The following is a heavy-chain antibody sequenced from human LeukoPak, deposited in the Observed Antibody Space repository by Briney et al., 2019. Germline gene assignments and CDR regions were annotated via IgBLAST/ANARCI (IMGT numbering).Heavy chain of an antibody. CDR2: THYSGST. CDR3: ARLDWGSGGSGSFDY. J-gene: IGHJ4*02. Sequence: PSETLSLTCTVSGGSISSTIYYGGWIRQPPGKGLEWIGTTHYSGSTYYNPSLKSRVTISVDTSKNQFSLKLSSVTAADTAVYYCARLDWGSGGSGSFDYWGQGTLVTVSS. D-gene: IGHD7-27*01. V-gene: IGHV4-39*01. CDR1: GGSISSTIYY.